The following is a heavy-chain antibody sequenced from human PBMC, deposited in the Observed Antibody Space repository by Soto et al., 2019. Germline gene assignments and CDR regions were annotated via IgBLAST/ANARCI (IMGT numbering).Heavy chain of an antibody. Sequence: VGSLRLSCASSGFTFSTYAMSWVRQAPGKGLEWVSTISGRGGGTYYADSVKGRFTISRDTSKNTLYLQMNSLRAEDTAVYYCARADILTDYYYNLPYFEYWGQGTLVTVSS. CDR1: GFTFSTYA. CDR3: ARADILTDYYYNLPYFEY. D-gene: IGHD3-9*01. J-gene: IGHJ4*02. CDR2: ISGRGGGT. V-gene: IGHV3-23*01.